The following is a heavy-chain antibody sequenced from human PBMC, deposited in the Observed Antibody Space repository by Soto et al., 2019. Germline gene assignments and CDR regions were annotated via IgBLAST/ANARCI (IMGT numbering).Heavy chain of an antibody. Sequence: ASVKVSCKSAGYTFRAYYMHWVRQVPGQGLEWMGWINPNTGGTKYAQKFQGRVTMTSDSSISTAYMELSRLTSDDTAVYYCARSALVLRLYVPTADWFDPWGQGTLVTVSS. D-gene: IGHD2-8*02. CDR3: ARSALVLRLYVPTADWFDP. CDR2: INPNTGGT. V-gene: IGHV1-2*02. J-gene: IGHJ5*02. CDR1: GYTFRAYY.